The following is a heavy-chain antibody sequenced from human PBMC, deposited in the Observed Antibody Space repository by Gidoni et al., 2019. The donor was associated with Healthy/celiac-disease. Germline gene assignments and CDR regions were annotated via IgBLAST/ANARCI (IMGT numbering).Heavy chain of an antibody. CDR1: GFTFSRYA. J-gene: IGHJ4*02. D-gene: IGHD6-13*01. CDR3: VKTSGASSSWYGGNFDY. Sequence: EVQLVESGGGLVQPGGSLRLSCSASGFTFSRYAMHWVRQAPGKGLEYVSAISSNGCSTYYADSVKGRFTISRDNSKNTLYLQMSSLRAEDTAVYYCVKTSGASSSWYGGNFDYWGQGTLVTVSS. CDR2: ISSNGCST. V-gene: IGHV3-64D*06.